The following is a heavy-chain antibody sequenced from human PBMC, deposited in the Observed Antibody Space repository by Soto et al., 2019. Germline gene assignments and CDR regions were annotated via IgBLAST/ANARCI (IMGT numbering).Heavy chain of an antibody. V-gene: IGHV3-48*03. J-gene: IGHJ6*02. CDR1: GFTFSSYE. D-gene: IGHD5-18*01. CDR2: ISSSGDTI. CDR3: EGGYVDTAPRGDRAV. Sequence: EVQLVESGGDLVQPGGSLRLSCEASGFTFSSYEIHWVRQAPGKGPEWISYISSSGDTIYYSESVEGRFTTSRDNAKNSLFLKMNSRGAEDTGVYRCEGGYVDTAPRGDRAVGGQGTTVTVSS.